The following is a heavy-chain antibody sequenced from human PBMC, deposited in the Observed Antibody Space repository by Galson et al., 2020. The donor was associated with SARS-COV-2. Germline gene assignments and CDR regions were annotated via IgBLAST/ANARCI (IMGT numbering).Heavy chain of an antibody. CDR2: VSGSGDAT. CDR3: ARDRRVITMMPWLY. J-gene: IGHJ4*02. CDR1: GFTFSDYA. V-gene: IGHV3-23*01. Sequence: GESLKISCAASGFTFSDYAMSWVRQAPGKGLEWVLLVSGSGDATDYVESVKGRFTISRDNSKNTLYLQMNSLRAEDTAVYYCARDRRVITMMPWLYWGQGSLVAGSS. D-gene: IGHD3-22*01.